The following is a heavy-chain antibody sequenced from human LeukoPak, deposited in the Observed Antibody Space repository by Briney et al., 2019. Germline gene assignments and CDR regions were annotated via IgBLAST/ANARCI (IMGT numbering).Heavy chain of an antibody. V-gene: IGHV1-2*02. CDR3: ARDLYNWNYDPFDY. Sequence: ASVRVSCKTSGYTFTPHYLHWVRQAPGQGLQGMGWINPDSGGTNYAQTFQGRVTMSSDTSVDTAYMELTSLTSDDSAVYYCARDLYNWNYDPFDYWGQGTLVTVSS. CDR2: INPDSGGT. CDR1: GYTFTPHY. J-gene: IGHJ4*02. D-gene: IGHD1-7*01.